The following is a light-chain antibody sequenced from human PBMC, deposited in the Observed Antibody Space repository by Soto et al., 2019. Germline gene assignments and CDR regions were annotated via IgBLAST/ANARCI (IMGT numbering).Light chain of an antibody. CDR1: LDISNS. V-gene: IGKV1-33*01. CDR3: QQYDNLPLT. CDR2: GAS. Sequence: DIRMTQSPSSLSASVGDRVTITCQASLDISNSLNWYQQKPGKAPNLLIYGASNLETGVPSRFIGSGSGTDFTFTISSLLPEDIATYYCQQYDNLPLTFGQGTRLEIK. J-gene: IGKJ5*01.